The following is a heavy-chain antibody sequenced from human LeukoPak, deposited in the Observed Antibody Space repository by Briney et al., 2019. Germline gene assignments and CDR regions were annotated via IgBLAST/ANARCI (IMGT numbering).Heavy chain of an antibody. V-gene: IGHV5-51*01. Sequence: GESLKISCKASGYRVMDYWIGWVRQTPGKGLEWTGIIYFDDSDTRYSPSFDGQVIISGDKSTATAYLQWSSLKASDTAIYYCGKSRVGGSLHSYDYWGQGTLVTVSS. D-gene: IGHD4-23*01. J-gene: IGHJ4*02. CDR3: GKSRVGGSLHSYDY. CDR2: IYFDDSDT. CDR1: GYRVMDYW.